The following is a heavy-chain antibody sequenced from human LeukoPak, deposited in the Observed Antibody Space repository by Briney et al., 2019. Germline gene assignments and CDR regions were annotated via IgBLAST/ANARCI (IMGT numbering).Heavy chain of an antibody. D-gene: IGHD6-6*01. V-gene: IGHV4-4*07. Sequence: PSETLSLTCTVSGGSLSTYYWSWIRQPAGKGLEWIGRIHTSGNTDYNPSLKSRVTMSVDTSKNQFSLKLGSVTAADTAVYYCAREGSMTARPFVSIDYWGQGTLVTISS. J-gene: IGHJ4*02. CDR3: AREGSMTARPFVSIDY. CDR2: IHTSGNT. CDR1: GGSLSTYY.